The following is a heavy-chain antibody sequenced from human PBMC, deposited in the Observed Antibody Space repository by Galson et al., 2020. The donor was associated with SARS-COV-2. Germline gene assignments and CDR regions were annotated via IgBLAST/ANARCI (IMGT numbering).Heavy chain of an antibody. CDR2: ISPSSAYI. J-gene: IGHJ6*02. CDR3: ARSRSDFGVEIFGYGMDV. CDR1: GFIFSGFS. Sequence: GGSLRLSCAASGFIFSGFSMNWVRQAPGKGLEWVSFISPSSAYIHYADSVKGRFTISRDNAKNSLHLQMNSLRAEDTAVYYCARSRSDFGVEIFGYGMDVWGQGTTVTVSS. V-gene: IGHV3-21*01. D-gene: IGHD3-3*01.